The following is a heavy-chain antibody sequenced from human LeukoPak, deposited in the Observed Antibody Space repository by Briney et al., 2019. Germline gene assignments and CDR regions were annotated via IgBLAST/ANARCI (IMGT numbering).Heavy chain of an antibody. CDR3: AKTYDSSGYFFDY. V-gene: IGHV3-23*01. CDR2: ISGSGGST. J-gene: IGHJ4*02. CDR1: GYTFSSYA. D-gene: IGHD3-22*01. Sequence: ASVKVSCKASGYTFSSYAMSWVRQAPGKGLEWVSAISGSGGSTYYADSVKGRFTISRDNSKNTLYLQMNSLRAEDTAVYYCAKTYDSSGYFFDYWGQGTLVTVSS.